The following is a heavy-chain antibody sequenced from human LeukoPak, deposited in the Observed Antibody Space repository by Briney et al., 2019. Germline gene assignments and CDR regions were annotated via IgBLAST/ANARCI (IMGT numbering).Heavy chain of an antibody. CDR3: ARGGAAAGLLYFDY. D-gene: IGHD6-13*01. CDR2: IYHSGST. V-gene: IGHV4-59*12. J-gene: IGHJ4*02. CDR1: GGSISSYY. Sequence: SETLSLTCTVSGGSISSYYWSWIRQPPGKGLEWIGYIYHSGSTYYNPSLKSRVTISVDRSKNQFSLKLSSVTAADTAVYYCARGGAAAGLLYFDYWGQGTLVTVSS.